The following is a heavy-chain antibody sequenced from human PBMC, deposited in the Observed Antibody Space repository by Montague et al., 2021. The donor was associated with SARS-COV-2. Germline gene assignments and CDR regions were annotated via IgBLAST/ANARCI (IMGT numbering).Heavy chain of an antibody. Sequence: CAISRDSVSSNSATWNWIRQSPSRGLEWLGRTYYRSMWKSDYARXXKSRIAINPDTSKNQFSLQLSSVTPEDTALYCCVRGIEAAGSYDYWGQGTLVTVSS. V-gene: IGHV6-1*01. J-gene: IGHJ4*02. CDR1: RDSVSSNSAT. CDR3: VRGIEAAGSYDY. D-gene: IGHD6-13*01. CDR2: TYYRSMWKS.